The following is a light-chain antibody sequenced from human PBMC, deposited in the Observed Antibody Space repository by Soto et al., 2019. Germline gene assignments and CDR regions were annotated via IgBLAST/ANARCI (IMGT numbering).Light chain of an antibody. Sequence: DIVMTQSPDSLAVSLGERATINCKSSQSVLSSSNSKSYLAWYQQKPGQPPKQLIYWASTRESGVPDRFSGSGSGTDFTLTISSLQAEDVAVYYCQQYYNTMYTFGQGTKLESK. CDR3: QQYYNTMYT. CDR1: QSVLSSSNSKSY. CDR2: WAS. V-gene: IGKV4-1*01. J-gene: IGKJ2*01.